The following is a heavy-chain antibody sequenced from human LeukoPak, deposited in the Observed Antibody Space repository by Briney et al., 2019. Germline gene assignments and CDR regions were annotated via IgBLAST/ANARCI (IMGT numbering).Heavy chain of an antibody. CDR3: ARQGGLLWFGVVYYFDY. CDR1: GGSTSSYY. Sequence: SETLSLTCTVSGGSTSSYYWSWIRQPPGKGLEWIGYIYYSGSTNYNPSLKSRVTISVDTSKNQFSLKLSSVTAADTAVYYCARQGGLLWFGVVYYFDYWGQGTLVTVSS. D-gene: IGHD3-10*01. V-gene: IGHV4-59*08. CDR2: IYYSGST. J-gene: IGHJ4*02.